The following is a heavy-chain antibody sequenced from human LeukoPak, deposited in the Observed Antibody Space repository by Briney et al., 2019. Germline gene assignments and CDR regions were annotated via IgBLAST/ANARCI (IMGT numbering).Heavy chain of an antibody. CDR1: GDSLSRNSAA. CDR2: TYYWSKRHN. D-gene: IGHD1-7*01. CDR3: ARGWNYDWFDP. Sequence: SQTLSLTRAISGDSLSRNSAAWDWITQSPSRGLEWLGRTYYWSKRHNDYAVSVKSRITINPDTSKNQFSLQLNSVTPEDTAVYYCARGWNYDWFDPWGQGTLVTVSS. V-gene: IGHV6-1*01. J-gene: IGHJ5*02.